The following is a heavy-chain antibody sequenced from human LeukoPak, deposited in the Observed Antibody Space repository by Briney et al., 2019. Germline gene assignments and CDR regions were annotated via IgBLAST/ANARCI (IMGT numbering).Heavy chain of an antibody. J-gene: IGHJ6*03. V-gene: IGHV1-2*06. CDR1: GYTFTGYY. CDR3: AKGWFGELYGYYYYYMDV. CDR2: INPNSGGT. D-gene: IGHD3-10*01. Sequence: GASVKVSCKASGYTFTGYYMHWVRQAPGQGLEWMGRINPNSGGTNYAQKFQGRVTMTRDTSISTAYMELSRLRSDDTAGYYCAKGWFGELYGYYYYYMDVWGKGTTVTVSS.